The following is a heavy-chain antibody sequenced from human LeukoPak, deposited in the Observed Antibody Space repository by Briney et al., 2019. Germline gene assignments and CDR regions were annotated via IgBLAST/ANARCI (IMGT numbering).Heavy chain of an antibody. CDR1: GGSISSYY. V-gene: IGHV4-59*08. CDR2: IYYSGST. Sequence: PSETLSLTCTVSGGSISSYYWSWIRQPPGKGLEWIGYIYYSGSTNYNPSLKSRVTISVDTSKNQLSLELSSVTAADTAVYYCARHGDTAMVTAPFDYWGQEPWSPSPQ. J-gene: IGHJ4*01. CDR3: ARHGDTAMVTAPFDY. D-gene: IGHD5-18*01.